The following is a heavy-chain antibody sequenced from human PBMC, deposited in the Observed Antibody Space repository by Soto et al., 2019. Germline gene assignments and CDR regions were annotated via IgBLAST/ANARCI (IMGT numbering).Heavy chain of an antibody. V-gene: IGHV1-45*02. CDR2: ITPFNGNT. D-gene: IGHD3-10*01. CDR3: AMTLSGTHAPNGMDV. J-gene: IGHJ6*02. Sequence: QVQLVQSGAEVKKTGSSVKVSCTASGYTFTYRYLHWVRQAPGQALEWMGWITPFNGNTHYAQKFQDRVTITRDRSMSTGYMELSSLRSEDTAMYYCAMTLSGTHAPNGMDVWGQGTTVTVSS. CDR1: GYTFTYRY.